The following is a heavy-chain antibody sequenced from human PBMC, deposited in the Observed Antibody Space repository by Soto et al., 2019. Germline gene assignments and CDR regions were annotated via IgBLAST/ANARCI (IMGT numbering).Heavy chain of an antibody. V-gene: IGHV3-30*18. CDR2: ISYDGSNK. CDR3: AKDRVGARYGMDV. D-gene: IGHD1-26*01. CDR1: GFTFSSYG. J-gene: IGHJ6*02. Sequence: PGGSLRLSCAASGFTFSSYGMHWVRQAPGKGLEWVAVISYDGSNKYYADSVKGRFTISRDNSKNTLYLQMNSLRAEDTAVYYCAKDRVGARYGMDVWGQGTTVTVSS.